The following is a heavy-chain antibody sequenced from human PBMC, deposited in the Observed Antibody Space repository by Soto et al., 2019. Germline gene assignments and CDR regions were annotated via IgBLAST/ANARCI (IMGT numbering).Heavy chain of an antibody. CDR1: GGSFSGYY. CDR2: INHSGST. CDR3: ARDKITGLFDY. D-gene: IGHD2-8*02. V-gene: IGHV4-34*01. Sequence: QVQLQQWGAGLLKPSETLSLTCAVYGGSFSGYYWTWIRQPPGTGLEWIGEINHSGSTNYNPSLTSRVPISVDTSKIQSSLKLTSVTAADTAVYYCARDKITGLFDYWGQGTLVTVSS. J-gene: IGHJ4*02.